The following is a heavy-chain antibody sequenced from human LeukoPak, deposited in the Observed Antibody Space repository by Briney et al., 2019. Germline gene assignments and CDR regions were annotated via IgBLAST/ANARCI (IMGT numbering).Heavy chain of an antibody. D-gene: IGHD6-13*01. CDR2: INWNGGST. CDR3: ASLSTGSSSPAHGY. CDR1: GFTFDDYG. V-gene: IGHV3-20*04. J-gene: IGHJ4*02. Sequence: PGGSLRLSCAASGFTFDDYGMSWVRRAPGKGLEWVSGINWNGGSTGYADSVKGRFTISRDNAKNSLYLQMNSLRAEDTALYYCASLSTGSSSPAHGYWGQGTLVTVSS.